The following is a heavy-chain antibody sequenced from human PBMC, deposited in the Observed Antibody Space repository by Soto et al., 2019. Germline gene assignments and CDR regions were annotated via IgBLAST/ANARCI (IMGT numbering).Heavy chain of an antibody. J-gene: IGHJ3*02. CDR3: ARSTPLAMGDSVDI. V-gene: IGHV3-66*01. CDR2: IYNDGRT. D-gene: IGHD2-15*01. CDR1: GFNVSRNY. Sequence: EVQVVESGGGLVQPGGSLRLYCAAYGFNVSRNYMAWVRLAPGRGLEWVSFIYNDGRTSDVDSVKGRFIISKDHSKNRLSLQMNSLRVQDTAVYYCARSTPLAMGDSVDIGGRGTAVIVSS.